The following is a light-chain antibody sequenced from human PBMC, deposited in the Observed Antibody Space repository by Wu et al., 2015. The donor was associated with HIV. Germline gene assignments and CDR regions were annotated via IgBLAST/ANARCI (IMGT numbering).Light chain of an antibody. CDR1: QSVSRS. V-gene: IGKV3-20*01. CDR2: GAS. Sequence: EIVLTQSPVTLSLSPGERATLPCRASQSVSRSLAWYQQKPVQAPRLLIYGASNRATGIPDRFSGSGSGTDFTLTISRLEPEDFAVYYCQQYGSSPKTFGQGTKVEVK. CDR3: QQYGSSPKT. J-gene: IGKJ1*01.